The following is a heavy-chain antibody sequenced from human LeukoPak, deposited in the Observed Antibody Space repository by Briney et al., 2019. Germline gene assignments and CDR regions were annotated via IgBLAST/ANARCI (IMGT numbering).Heavy chain of an antibody. CDR2: TYYSGST. Sequence: SETLSLTCTVSGGSISSGGYYWSWIRQHPGKGLEWIGYTYYSGSTYYNPSLKSRVTISVDTSKNQFSLKLSSVTAADTAVYYCARVRGGDSYAEGDYFDYWGQGTLVTVSS. J-gene: IGHJ4*02. CDR3: ARVRGGDSYAEGDYFDY. D-gene: IGHD5-18*01. V-gene: IGHV4-31*03. CDR1: GGSISSGGYY.